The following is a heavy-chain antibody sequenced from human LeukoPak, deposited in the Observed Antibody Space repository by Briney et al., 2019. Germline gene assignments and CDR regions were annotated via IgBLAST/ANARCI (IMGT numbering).Heavy chain of an antibody. CDR2: LYTSGET. CDR1: GDSISGYY. D-gene: IGHD6-19*01. J-gene: IGHJ6*03. CDR3: ARGGIAVPGYYYFHYMDV. Sequence: PSETLSLTCSVSGDSISGYYWSWLRQAAGEGLEWIGRLYTSGETNYNPSLKSRIAMSFDTSRNQFSLRLTSVTAADTAVYFCARGGIAVPGYYYFHYMDVWGKGTTVTVSS. V-gene: IGHV4-4*07.